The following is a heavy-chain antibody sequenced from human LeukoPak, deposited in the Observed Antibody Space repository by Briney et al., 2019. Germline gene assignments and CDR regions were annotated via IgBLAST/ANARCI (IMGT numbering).Heavy chain of an antibody. CDR1: GFTFSSYA. CDR3: AKASWVSSADAVL. Sequence: PGGSLRLSCAASGFTFSSYAMSWVRQTPARGLEWVSSLRGDGETFYADSVKGRFTLSRVESRNTVYLQLNNLRVEDTAIYYCAKASWVSSADAVLWGQGTLVTVSS. J-gene: IGHJ4*02. CDR2: LRGDGET. D-gene: IGHD3-10*01. V-gene: IGHV3-23*01.